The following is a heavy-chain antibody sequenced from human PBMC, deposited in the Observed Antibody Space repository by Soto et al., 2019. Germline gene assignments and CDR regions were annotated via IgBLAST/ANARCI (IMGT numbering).Heavy chain of an antibody. CDR1: GYSFPSYA. J-gene: IGHJ4*02. V-gene: IGHV1-3*01. Sequence: QVHLVQSGAEVKKPGASVKVSCKAFGYSFPSYAIHWVRQAPGQRLEWMGWINAGNGNTKYSQKFQGRVTITGDTSASTAYMELSGLRSEDTAVYYCARAGNIVVVIAAAQALDYWGQGTLVTVSS. D-gene: IGHD2-15*01. CDR2: INAGNGNT. CDR3: ARAGNIVVVIAAAQALDY.